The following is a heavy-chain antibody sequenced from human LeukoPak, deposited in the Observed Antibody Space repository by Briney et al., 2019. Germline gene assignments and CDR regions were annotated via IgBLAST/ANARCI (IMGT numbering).Heavy chain of an antibody. V-gene: IGHV3-30*18. CDR2: ISYDGSNK. D-gene: IGHD4-17*01. CDR3: AKDPHGDYVP. Sequence: GGSLRLSCAASGFTVSSYGMHWVRQAPGKGLEWVAVISYDGSNKYYADSVKGRFTISRDNSKNTLYLQMNSLRAEDTAVYYCAKDPHGDYVPWGQGTLVTVSS. J-gene: IGHJ5*02. CDR1: GFTVSSYG.